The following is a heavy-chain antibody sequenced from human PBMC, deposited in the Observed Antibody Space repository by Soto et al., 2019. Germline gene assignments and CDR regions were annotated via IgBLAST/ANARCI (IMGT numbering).Heavy chain of an antibody. V-gene: IGHV1-46*03. CDR3: VILYPSDTRYGYVGNNWFDP. J-gene: IGHJ5*02. CDR1: GYTFTSYY. Sequence: ASVKVSCKASGYTFTSYYMHWVRQAPGQGLEWMGFIIPSGGSTSYAQNFQGRVTMTRDTSTSTVYIELSSLRSEDTAVYYCVILYPSDTRYGYVGNNWFDPWGQGTLVTVSS. D-gene: IGHD5-18*01. CDR2: IIPSGGST.